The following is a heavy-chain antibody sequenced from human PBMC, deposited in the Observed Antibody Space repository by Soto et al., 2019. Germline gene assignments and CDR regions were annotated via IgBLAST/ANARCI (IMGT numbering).Heavy chain of an antibody. CDR1: GYSFSTFG. J-gene: IGHJ4*02. CDR2: ISTDSGDT. V-gene: IGHV1-18*01. D-gene: IGHD4-17*01. Sequence: ASVKVSCKASGYSFSTFGISWVRQAPGQGLEWLGWISTDSGDTKYAENFQDRITMTTDTSTNTAYMELRSLRSDDTAVYYCARDWRHYDLPDYWGQGTLVTVSS. CDR3: ARDWRHYDLPDY.